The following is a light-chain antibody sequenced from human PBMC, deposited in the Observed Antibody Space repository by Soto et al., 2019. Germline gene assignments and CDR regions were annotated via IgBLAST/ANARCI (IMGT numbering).Light chain of an antibody. J-gene: IGKJ1*01. Sequence: DIQMTQSPSSLSASVGDRVTITCRASQSISIYLNWYQQRPGKAPRLLIHAASSLQSGVPSRFSGSGSGTDFTLTISSLQPEDFATYYCQQSYSTPWTFGRGTKVEIK. CDR1: QSISIY. CDR3: QQSYSTPWT. CDR2: AAS. V-gene: IGKV1-39*01.